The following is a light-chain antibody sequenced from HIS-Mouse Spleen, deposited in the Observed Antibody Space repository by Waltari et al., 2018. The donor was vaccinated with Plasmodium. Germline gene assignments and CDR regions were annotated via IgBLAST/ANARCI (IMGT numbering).Light chain of an antibody. Sequence: QSVLTQPPSASGPPGQSVPISCSGRRSNTGSNTVNWYQQLPGTAPKLLIYSKNQRPSGVPDRFSGSKSGTSASLAISGLQSEDEADYYCAAWDDSLRVFGGGTKLTVL. CDR3: AAWDDSLRV. V-gene: IGLV1-44*01. CDR1: RSNTGSNT. CDR2: SKN. J-gene: IGLJ3*02.